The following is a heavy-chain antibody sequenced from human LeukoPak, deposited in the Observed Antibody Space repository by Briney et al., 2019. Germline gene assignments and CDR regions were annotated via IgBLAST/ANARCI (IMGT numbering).Heavy chain of an antibody. CDR3: AGEDTAMAKRGFDY. V-gene: IGHV3-23*01. J-gene: IGHJ4*02. Sequence: PGGTLRLSCAGSGFPFSSHGMNWVRQAPGKGLEWVSGISPGGGPTYYADSVKGRFSISRDNAKNPLYLQMNSLRAEDTAVYYCAGEDTAMAKRGFDYWGQGTLVTVSS. CDR2: ISPGGGPT. D-gene: IGHD5-18*01. CDR1: GFPFSSHG.